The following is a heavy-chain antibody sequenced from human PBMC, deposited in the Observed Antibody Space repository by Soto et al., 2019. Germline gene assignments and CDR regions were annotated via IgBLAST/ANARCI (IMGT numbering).Heavy chain of an antibody. CDR2: IKSKTDGGTT. D-gene: IGHD1-26*01. Sequence: GGSLRLSCAASGFTFNNAWMNWVRQAPGKGLEWVGRIKSKTDGGTTDYAAPVKGRFTISRDDSHNTVYLQMDSLKTEDTAVYYCTSRGVVGASLTIYWGQGTLVTVSS. CDR3: TSRGVVGASLTIY. J-gene: IGHJ4*02. CDR1: GFTFNNAW. V-gene: IGHV3-15*07.